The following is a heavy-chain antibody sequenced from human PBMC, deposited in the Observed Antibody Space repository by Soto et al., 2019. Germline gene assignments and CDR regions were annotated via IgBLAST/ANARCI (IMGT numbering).Heavy chain of an antibody. Sequence: QVQLVESGGGVVQPGRSLRLSCAASGFTFSSYGMHWVRQAPGKGLEWVAVIWYDGSNKYYADSVKGRFTISRDNSKNTLYLQMNSLRAEDTAVYYCARGPYSGYDRNAFDIWGQGTMVTVSS. CDR1: GFTFSSYG. J-gene: IGHJ3*02. CDR2: IWYDGSNK. V-gene: IGHV3-33*01. CDR3: ARGPYSGYDRNAFDI. D-gene: IGHD5-12*01.